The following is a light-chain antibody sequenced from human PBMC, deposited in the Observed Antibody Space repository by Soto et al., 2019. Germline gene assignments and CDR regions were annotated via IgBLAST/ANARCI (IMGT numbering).Light chain of an antibody. CDR1: QSINAH. CDR3: QQYNTWLWT. CDR2: GAS. Sequence: EVVMTQSPATLSVSPGERVTLSCRASQSINAHLAWYQQKPGQAPRLLIHGASTRATGIPARFSCSCFGTEFILTIRSIQSEDFAVYYCQQYNTWLWTFGQGTKVEIQ. J-gene: IGKJ1*01. V-gene: IGKV3-15*01.